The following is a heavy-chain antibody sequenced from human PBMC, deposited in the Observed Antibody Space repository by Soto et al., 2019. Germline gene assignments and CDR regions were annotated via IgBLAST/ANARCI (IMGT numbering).Heavy chain of an antibody. CDR2: IYHSGST. J-gene: IGHJ5*02. CDR3: ARGNVVVISATRSRNRWFDP. V-gene: IGHV4-30-2*01. D-gene: IGHD2-15*01. Sequence: SETLSLTCAVSGGSISSGGYSWSWIRQQPGKGLEWIVYIYHSGSTYYNPSLKSRVTISVDRSKNQFSLKLSSVTAADTAVYYCARGNVVVISATRSRNRWFDPWGQGTPVTVSS. CDR1: GGSISSGGYS.